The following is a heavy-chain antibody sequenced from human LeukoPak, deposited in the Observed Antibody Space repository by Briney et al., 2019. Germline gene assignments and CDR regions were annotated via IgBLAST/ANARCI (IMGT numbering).Heavy chain of an antibody. CDR1: GGSFSGYY. CDR3: ARGHRLLRYFDY. Sequence: PSETLSLTCAVYGGSFSGYYWSWIRQPPGKGLEWIGEINHSGSTNYNPSLKSRVTISVDTSKNQFSLKLSSVTAADTAVYYCARGHRLLRYFDYWGQGTLVTVSS. CDR2: INHSGST. J-gene: IGHJ4*02. D-gene: IGHD6-25*01. V-gene: IGHV4-34*01.